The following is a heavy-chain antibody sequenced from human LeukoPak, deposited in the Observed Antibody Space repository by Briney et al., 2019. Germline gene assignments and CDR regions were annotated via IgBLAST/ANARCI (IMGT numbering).Heavy chain of an antibody. CDR3: ANSYYDSSGYYPPLSDYYYYGMDV. V-gene: IGHV1-18*01. Sequence: ASVKVSCKASGYTFTSYGISWVRQAPGQGLEWMGWISAYNGNTNYAQKLQGRVTMTTDTSTSTAYMELRSLRSDDTAVYYCANSYYDSSGYYPPLSDYYYYGMDVWGQGTTVTVSS. CDR1: GYTFTSYG. D-gene: IGHD3-22*01. J-gene: IGHJ6*02. CDR2: ISAYNGNT.